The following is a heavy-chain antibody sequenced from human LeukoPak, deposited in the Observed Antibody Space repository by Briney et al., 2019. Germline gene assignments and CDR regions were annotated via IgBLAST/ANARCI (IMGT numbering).Heavy chain of an antibody. J-gene: IGHJ4*02. V-gene: IGHV3-23*01. CDR1: GFTFSSYA. D-gene: IGHD3-22*01. CDR2: ISGSGGST. CDR3: ARDPEVGYYDSSGWDDY. Sequence: GGSLRLSCAASGFTFSSYAMSWVRQAPGKGLEWVSAISGSGGSTYYADSVKGRFTISRDNAKNSLYLQMNSLRAEDTAVYYCARDPEVGYYDSSGWDDYRGQGTLVTVSS.